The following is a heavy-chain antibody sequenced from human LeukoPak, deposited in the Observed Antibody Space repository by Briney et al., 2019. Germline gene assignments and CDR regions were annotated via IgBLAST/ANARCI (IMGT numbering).Heavy chain of an antibody. CDR3: ARVSGGDYVIGY. D-gene: IGHD3-16*01. V-gene: IGHV4-61*01. CDR2: VYYSGST. CDR1: GGSISSLSYY. J-gene: IGHJ4*02. Sequence: PSETLSLTCIVSGGSISSLSYYWGWIRQPPGKGLEWIGYVYYSGSTNYNPSLKSRVTISVDTSKNQFSLKLSSVTAADTAVYYCARVSGGDYVIGYWGQGTLVTVSS.